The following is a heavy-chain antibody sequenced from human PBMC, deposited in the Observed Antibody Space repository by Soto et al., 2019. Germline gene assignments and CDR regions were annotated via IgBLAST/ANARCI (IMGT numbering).Heavy chain of an antibody. V-gene: IGHV4-59*01. CDR2: IYYSGST. J-gene: IGHJ4*02. Sequence: SETLSLTCTVSGGSISSYYWSWIRQPPGKGLEWIGYIYYSGSTNYNPSLKSRVTISVDTSKNQFSLKLSSVTAADTAVYYCARGDLSFGAFFDYWGQGTLVTVSS. CDR1: GGSISSYY. D-gene: IGHD3-16*01. CDR3: ARGDLSFGAFFDY.